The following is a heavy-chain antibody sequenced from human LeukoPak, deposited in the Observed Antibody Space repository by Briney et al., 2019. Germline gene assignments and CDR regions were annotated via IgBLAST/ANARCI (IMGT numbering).Heavy chain of an antibody. Sequence: SETLSLTCAVYGGSFSGCYWSWIRQPPGKGLEWIGEINHSGSTNYNPSLKSRVTISVDTSKNQFSLKLSSVTAADTAVYYCARRSGTYYDFWSGYYPSPRFDYWGQGTLVTVSS. J-gene: IGHJ4*02. CDR1: GGSFSGCY. D-gene: IGHD3-3*01. V-gene: IGHV4-34*01. CDR2: INHSGST. CDR3: ARRSGTYYDFWSGYYPSPRFDY.